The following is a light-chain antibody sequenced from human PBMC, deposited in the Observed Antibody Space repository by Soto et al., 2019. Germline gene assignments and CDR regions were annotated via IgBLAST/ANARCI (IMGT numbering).Light chain of an antibody. V-gene: IGKV3D-15*01. CDR2: DIS. CDR1: QSVSSSY. J-gene: IGKJ1*01. CDR3: QQYNSWPQT. Sequence: VVTQSPSSLSLNPGDRATLSCRASQSVSSSYLAWYQQKPGQAPRLVIYDISTRATGVPTRISGSGSGTEFTLTISSLQSEDFAVYYCQQYNSWPQTFGQGTKVDIK.